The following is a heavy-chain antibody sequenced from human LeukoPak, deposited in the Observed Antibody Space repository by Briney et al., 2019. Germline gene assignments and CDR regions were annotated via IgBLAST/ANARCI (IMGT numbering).Heavy chain of an antibody. CDR2: IYTAGST. D-gene: IGHD6-19*01. J-gene: IGHJ4*02. Sequence: PSETLSLTCTVSGVSISSFYWSWIRQPAGKGLEWIGRIYTAGSTNYNPSLRSRVTMSVDTPKNQFSLRLSSVTAADTAVYYCARATSYSSGWQTYDYFDYWGQGTLVTVSP. CDR1: GVSISSFY. CDR3: ARATSYSSGWQTYDYFDY. V-gene: IGHV4-4*07.